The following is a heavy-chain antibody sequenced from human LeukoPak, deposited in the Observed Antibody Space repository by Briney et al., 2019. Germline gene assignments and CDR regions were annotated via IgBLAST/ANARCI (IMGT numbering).Heavy chain of an antibody. D-gene: IGHD1-20*01. CDR2: IIPIFGTA. Sequence: GASVKVSCKASGGTFSSYAISWVRQAPGQGLEWMGGIIPIFGTANYAQKFQGRVTITADESTSTAYMELSSLRSEDTAVYYCAVGGVITGTPGYYYGMDVWGQGTTVTVSS. J-gene: IGHJ6*02. CDR1: GGTFSSYA. V-gene: IGHV1-69*13. CDR3: AVGGVITGTPGYYYGMDV.